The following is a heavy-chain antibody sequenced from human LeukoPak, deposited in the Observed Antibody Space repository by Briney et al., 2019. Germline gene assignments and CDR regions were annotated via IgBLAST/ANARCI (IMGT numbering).Heavy chain of an antibody. CDR1: GDSVGSDNYY. Sequence: KPSETLSLTCTVSGDSVGSDNYYWSWIRQLPGKGLEWIGYIYHNGGTKYNPSLRSRVTMSVDTSKNHVSLKLGSVTAADTAVYYCARLKDSGSYSFDYWGQGTLVTVSS. D-gene: IGHD1-26*01. CDR3: ARLKDSGSYSFDY. J-gene: IGHJ4*02. CDR2: IYHNGGT. V-gene: IGHV4-61*03.